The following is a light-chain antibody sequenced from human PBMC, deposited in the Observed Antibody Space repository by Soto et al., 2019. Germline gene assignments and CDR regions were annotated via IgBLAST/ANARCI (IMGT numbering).Light chain of an antibody. CDR1: TGDIGSYNR. CDR3: SSYTNINTRACV. Sequence: QSALTQPASVFGSPGQSITISCTGTTGDIGSYNRVSWYQQQPGKAPKLRIYEVTDRPSGVSNRFSGSKSSNTASLTISGLQAEDEAEYYCSSYTNINTRACVFGTGTKLTVL. J-gene: IGLJ1*01. CDR2: EVT. V-gene: IGLV2-14*01.